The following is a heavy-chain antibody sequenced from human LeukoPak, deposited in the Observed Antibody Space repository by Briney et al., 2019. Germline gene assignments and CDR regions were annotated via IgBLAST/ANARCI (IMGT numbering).Heavy chain of an antibody. Sequence: GGSLRLSCAASGFTISDYAMHWVRQAPGKELEYVSAISSNGGSIHYANSVKGRFTISRDNAKNTLYLQMNSLRAEDTAVYYCARNPGGYYYYMDVWGKGTTVTVSS. CDR2: ISSNGGSI. D-gene: IGHD2-8*02. V-gene: IGHV3-64*01. J-gene: IGHJ6*03. CDR1: GFTISDYA. CDR3: ARNPGGYYYYMDV.